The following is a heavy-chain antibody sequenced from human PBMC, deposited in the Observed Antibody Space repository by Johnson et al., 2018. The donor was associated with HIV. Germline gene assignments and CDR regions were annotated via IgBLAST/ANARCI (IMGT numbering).Heavy chain of an antibody. CDR3: AKDRVLTGGFDI. CDR1: GFTFDDYT. J-gene: IGHJ3*02. CDR2: IYSGGST. Sequence: QVQLVESGGVVVQPGGSLRLSCAASGFTFDDYTMHWVRQAPGKGLEWVSVIYSGGSTYYADSVKGRFTISRDNSKNTLYLQMNSLRAEDTAVYYCAKDRVLTGGFDIWGQGTMVTVSS. D-gene: IGHD2-15*01. V-gene: IGHV3-NL1*01.